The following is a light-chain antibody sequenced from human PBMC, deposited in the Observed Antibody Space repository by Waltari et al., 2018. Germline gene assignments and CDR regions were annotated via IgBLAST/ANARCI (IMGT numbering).Light chain of an antibody. V-gene: IGLV2-14*03. CDR1: SSDVGDFNH. Sequence: QSVLTQPASVSESPGQSITIPCTGTSSDVGDFNHVSWYQQQPDKAPKLLIYDVTIRPPGVPDRVSSTKSGHTASLTISGLQVDDEADYYCSSDTTSGSYVFASGTKVTVL. J-gene: IGLJ1*01. CDR3: SSDTTSGSYV. CDR2: DVT.